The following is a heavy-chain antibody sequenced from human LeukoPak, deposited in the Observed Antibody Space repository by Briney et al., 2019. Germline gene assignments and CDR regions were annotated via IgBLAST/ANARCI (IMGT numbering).Heavy chain of an antibody. Sequence: GRSLRLSCAASGFTFDDYAMHWVRQAPGKGLEWVSGISWNSGSIGYADSVKGRFTISRDNAKNSLYLQMNSLSAEDTALYYCASEPTMVRGVIRNYWGQGTLVTVSS. CDR3: ASEPTMVRGVIRNY. V-gene: IGHV3-9*01. CDR2: ISWNSGSI. CDR1: GFTFDDYA. D-gene: IGHD3-10*01. J-gene: IGHJ4*02.